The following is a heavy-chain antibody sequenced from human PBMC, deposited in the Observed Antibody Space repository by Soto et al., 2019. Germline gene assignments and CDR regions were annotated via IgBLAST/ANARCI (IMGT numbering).Heavy chain of an antibody. CDR1: GFTLRSYD. CDR3: TRSVTGPPRRFDY. CDR2: ISGSGNVI. V-gene: IGHV3-48*01. D-gene: IGHD3-10*01. J-gene: IGHJ4*02. Sequence: EVQLVESGGDLVQPGGSLRLSCAASGFTLRSYDVNWVRQAPGKGLDWISYISGSGNVIYYADSVKGRFTIARDNANNSLFLQMSSLRAGDTAVYFCTRSVTGPPRRFDYWGRGTLVTVSS.